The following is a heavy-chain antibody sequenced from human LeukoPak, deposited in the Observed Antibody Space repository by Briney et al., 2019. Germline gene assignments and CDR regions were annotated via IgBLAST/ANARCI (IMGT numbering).Heavy chain of an antibody. CDR1: GFTFSIYS. D-gene: IGHD3-3*01. CDR2: ISSSSSTI. V-gene: IGHV3-48*01. CDR3: ARDRITIFGVVTGNFDL. Sequence: GGSLRLSCVASGFTFSIYSMNWVRQAPGKGLEWVSYISSSSSTIYYADSVKGRFTISRDNAKNSLYLQMNSLRAEDTAVYYCARDRITIFGVVTGNFDLWGRGTLVTVSS. J-gene: IGHJ2*01.